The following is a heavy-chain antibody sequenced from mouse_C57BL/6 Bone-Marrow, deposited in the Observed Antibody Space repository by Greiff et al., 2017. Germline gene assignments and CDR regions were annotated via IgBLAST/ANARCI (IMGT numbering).Heavy chain of an antibody. D-gene: IGHD2-2*01. CDR2: IYPGDGDT. Sequence: VQLQQSGPELVKPGASVKISCKASGYAFSSSWMNWVKQRPGKGLEWIGRIYPGDGDTNYNGKFKGKATLTADKSSSTAYMQLSSLTSEDSAVXVCARRIYYGYYYAMDYWGQGTSVTVSS. V-gene: IGHV1-82*01. J-gene: IGHJ4*01. CDR1: GYAFSSSW. CDR3: ARRIYYGYYYAMDY.